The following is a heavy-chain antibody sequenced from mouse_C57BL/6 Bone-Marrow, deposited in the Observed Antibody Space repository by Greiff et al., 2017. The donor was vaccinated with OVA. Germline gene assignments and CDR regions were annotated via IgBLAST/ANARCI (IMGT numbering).Heavy chain of an antibody. Sequence: QVQLQQPGAELVKPGASVKMSCKASGYTFTSYWITWVKQRPGPGLEWIGDIYPGSGSTNYNEKFKSKATLTVDTSSSTAYMQLSSLTSEDSAVYYCARCTTVVAPGYFDVWGTGTTVTVSS. V-gene: IGHV1-55*01. CDR1: GYTFTSYW. D-gene: IGHD1-1*01. CDR3: ARCTTVVAPGYFDV. J-gene: IGHJ1*03. CDR2: IYPGSGST.